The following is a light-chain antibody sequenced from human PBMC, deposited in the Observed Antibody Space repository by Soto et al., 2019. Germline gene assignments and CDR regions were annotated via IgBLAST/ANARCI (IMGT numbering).Light chain of an antibody. Sequence: QLTQSPSSLSASVGDRVTITCRASQDVSRYLAWYQQKAGKAPKLLIYGASTLQSGVPSRFSGFGSGTDFTLTVSSLQPEDFATYYCQQLFMYPPTFGPGTKVDIK. CDR3: QQLFMYPPT. CDR2: GAS. V-gene: IGKV1-9*01. CDR1: QDVSRY. J-gene: IGKJ3*01.